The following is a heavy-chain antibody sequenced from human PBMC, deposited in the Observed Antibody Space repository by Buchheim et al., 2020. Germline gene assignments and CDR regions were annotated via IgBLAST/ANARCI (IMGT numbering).Heavy chain of an antibody. V-gene: IGHV3-30-3*01. D-gene: IGHD3-9*01. CDR1: GFTFSSYS. Sequence: QVQLVESGGGVVQPGRSLRLSCAASGFTFSSYSMHWVRQAPGKGLEWVAVISYDGSNKYYADSVKGRFTISRDNSKHTLYLQMNSLRAEDTAVYYCAREDYDILTGYANLFDYWGQGTL. CDR2: ISYDGSNK. CDR3: AREDYDILTGYANLFDY. J-gene: IGHJ4*02.